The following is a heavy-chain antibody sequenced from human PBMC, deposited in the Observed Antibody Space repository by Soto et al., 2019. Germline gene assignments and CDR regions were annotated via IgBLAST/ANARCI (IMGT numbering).Heavy chain of an antibody. CDR3: ARAKGSIVVVVAAKDRDAFDI. D-gene: IGHD2-15*01. V-gene: IGHV1-18*01. J-gene: IGHJ3*02. Sequence: VASVKVSCKASGYTFTSYGISWVRQAPGQGLEWMGWISAYNGNTNYAQKLQGRVTMTTDTSTSTAYMELRSLRSDDTAVYYCARAKGSIVVVVAAKDRDAFDIWGQGTMVTVSS. CDR1: GYTFTSYG. CDR2: ISAYNGNT.